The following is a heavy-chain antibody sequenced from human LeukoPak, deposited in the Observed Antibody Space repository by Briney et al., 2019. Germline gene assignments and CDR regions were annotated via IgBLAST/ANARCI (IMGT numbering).Heavy chain of an antibody. Sequence: PGGSLRLSCAASGFTFSSYEVHWVRHAPGKGLEWVSNIKPSGNTFYYAASVKGRFTISRDNAKNSLYLQMNSLRAEDTAVYYCARGRIYFDYWGQGTLVTVSS. CDR1: GFTFSSYE. CDR3: ARGRIYFDY. D-gene: IGHD2-15*01. J-gene: IGHJ4*02. CDR2: IKPSGNTF. V-gene: IGHV3-48*03.